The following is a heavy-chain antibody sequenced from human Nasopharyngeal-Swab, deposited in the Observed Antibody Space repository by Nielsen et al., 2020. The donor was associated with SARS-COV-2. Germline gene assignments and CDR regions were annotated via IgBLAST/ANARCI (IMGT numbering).Heavy chain of an antibody. CDR1: GFTFGDYA. J-gene: IGHJ4*02. CDR3: TRNDFWSGYYFDY. D-gene: IGHD3-3*01. Sequence: GESLKIFCTASGFTFGDYAMSWVRQAPGKGPEGVGFIRSKAYGGTTEYAASVKGRFTISRDDSKSIAYLQMNSLKTEDTAVYYCTRNDFWSGYYFDYWGQGTLVTVPS. V-gene: IGHV3-49*04. CDR2: IRSKAYGGTT.